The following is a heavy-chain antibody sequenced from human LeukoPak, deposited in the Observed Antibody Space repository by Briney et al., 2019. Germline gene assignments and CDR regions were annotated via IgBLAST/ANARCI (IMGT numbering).Heavy chain of an antibody. CDR3: ARDLLWFGESPGY. D-gene: IGHD3-10*01. V-gene: IGHV3-48*04. J-gene: IGHJ4*02. CDR1: GFTFSSYS. CDR2: ISSSSSTI. Sequence: GGSLRLSCAASGFTFSSYSMNWVRQAPGKGLEWVSYISSSSSTIYYADSVKGRFTISRDNAKNSLYLQMNSLRAEDTAVYYCARDLLWFGESPGYWGQGTLVTVSS.